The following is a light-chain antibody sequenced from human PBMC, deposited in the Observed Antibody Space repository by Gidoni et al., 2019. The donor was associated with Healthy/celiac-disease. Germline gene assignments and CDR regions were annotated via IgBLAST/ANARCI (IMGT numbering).Light chain of an antibody. V-gene: IGLV2-14*01. Sequence: QSALTPPASVSGSPGQSITISCTGTSSAVGGYNYVSWYQQHPGKAPKLMIYDVSNRPSGVSNRFSGSKSGNTASLTISGLQAEDEADYYCSSYTSSITPVVFGGGTKLTVL. J-gene: IGLJ2*01. CDR1: SSAVGGYNY. CDR2: DVS. CDR3: SSYTSSITPVV.